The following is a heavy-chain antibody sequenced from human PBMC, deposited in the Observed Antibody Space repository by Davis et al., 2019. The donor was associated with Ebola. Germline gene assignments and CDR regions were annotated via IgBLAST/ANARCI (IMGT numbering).Heavy chain of an antibody. CDR3: ARTTVTTGFDY. Sequence: SETLSLTCAVYGGSFSGYYWSWIRQPPGKGLEWIGEINHSGSTNYNPSLKSRVTISVDTSKNQFSLKLSSVTTADTAVYYCARTTVTTGFDYWGQGTLVTVSS. D-gene: IGHD4-17*01. V-gene: IGHV4-34*01. J-gene: IGHJ4*02. CDR1: GGSFSGYY. CDR2: INHSGST.